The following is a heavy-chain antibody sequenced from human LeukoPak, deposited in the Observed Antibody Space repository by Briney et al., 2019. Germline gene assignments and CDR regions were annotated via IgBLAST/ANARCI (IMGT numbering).Heavy chain of an antibody. CDR3: ARDLVTVTKGFDI. CDR2: ISYIGST. J-gene: IGHJ3*02. D-gene: IGHD4-17*01. Sequence: PSETLSLTCAVSDDSFSSHYWTWIRQPPGKGLEWIGYISYIGSTNYDPSLRSRVTISIDTSKNQFSLKLSSVTAADTAVYYCARDLVTVTKGFDIWGQGTMVSVSS. V-gene: IGHV4-59*11. CDR1: DDSFSSHY.